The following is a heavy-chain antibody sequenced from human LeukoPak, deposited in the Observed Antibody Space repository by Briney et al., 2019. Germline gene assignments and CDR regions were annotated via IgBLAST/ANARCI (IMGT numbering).Heavy chain of an antibody. CDR1: GFTFSTYS. J-gene: IGHJ4*02. Sequence: GGSLRLSCAASGFTFSTYSMNWVRQAPGKGLEWVSSISSNSRYIYYADSMRGRFTISRDNAKNSLYLQMNSLKPEDTAVYYCATSPGLGYSSSLTGVDYWGQGTLVTVSS. CDR2: ISSNSRYI. V-gene: IGHV3-21*06. CDR3: ATSPGLGYSSSLTGVDY. D-gene: IGHD6-6*01.